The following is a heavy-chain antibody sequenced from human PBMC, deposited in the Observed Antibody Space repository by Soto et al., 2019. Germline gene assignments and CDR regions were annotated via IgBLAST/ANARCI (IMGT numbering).Heavy chain of an antibody. Sequence: SETLSLTCTVSGGSISSYYWSWIRQPPGKGLEWIGYIYYSGSTNYNPSLKSRVTISVDTSKNQFSLKLSSVTAADTAVYYCARYSIFLCIFAYWGQGTLVTVSS. CDR1: GGSISSYY. J-gene: IGHJ4*02. CDR3: ARYSIFLCIFAY. CDR2: IYYSGST. D-gene: IGHD3-3*02. V-gene: IGHV4-59*01.